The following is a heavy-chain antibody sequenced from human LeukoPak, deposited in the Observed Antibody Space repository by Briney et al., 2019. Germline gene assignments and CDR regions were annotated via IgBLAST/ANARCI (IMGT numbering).Heavy chain of an antibody. Sequence: GASDPVSCQDSGYTLTRYYIHWVRQAAAQGVAWVGWIKHNSDCTNYAQKFQRRVTMTRHTSISTAYLELSRLGADDTAGYYCARDETVAHDYYCMDGWGKGTTVT. J-gene: IGHJ6*03. CDR2: IKHNSDCT. CDR3: ARDETVAHDYYCMDG. CDR1: GYTLTRYY. D-gene: IGHD4-23*01. V-gene: IGHV1-2*02.